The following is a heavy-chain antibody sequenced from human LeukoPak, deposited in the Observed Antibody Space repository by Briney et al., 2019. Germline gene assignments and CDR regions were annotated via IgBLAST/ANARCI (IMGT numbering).Heavy chain of an antibody. CDR3: AIGPYGMDV. Sequence: GGSLRLSCAASGFTFSSHSMNWVRQAPGKGLEWISYISSSSSTIYYADSVKGRFTISRDNAKNSLYLQMNILRDEDTAVYYCAIGPYGMDVWGHGTTVTVSS. V-gene: IGHV3-48*02. J-gene: IGHJ6*02. CDR2: ISSSSSTI. CDR1: GFTFSSHS.